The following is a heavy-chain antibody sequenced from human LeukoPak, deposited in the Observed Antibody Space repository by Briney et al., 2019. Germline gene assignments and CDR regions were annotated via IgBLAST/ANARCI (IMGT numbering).Heavy chain of an antibody. CDR1: GYSFTSYW. CDR3: ARLNIVVVPAARASYYYYYMDV. J-gene: IGHJ6*03. CDR2: IYPGDSDT. Sequence: GESLKISCKGSGYSFTSYWIGWVRQMPGKGLEWMGIIYPGDSDTRYSPSFQGQVTISADKSISTAYLQWSSLKASDTAMYYCARLNIVVVPAARASYYYYYMDVWGKGTTVTVSS. D-gene: IGHD2-2*01. V-gene: IGHV5-51*01.